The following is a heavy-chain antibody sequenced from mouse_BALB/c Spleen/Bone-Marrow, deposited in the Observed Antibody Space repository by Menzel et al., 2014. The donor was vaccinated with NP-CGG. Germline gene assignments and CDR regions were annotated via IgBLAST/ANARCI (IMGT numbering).Heavy chain of an antibody. J-gene: IGHJ3*01. Sequence: QDQLQQPGAELVKPGASVKLSCKASGYTFTSYYMYWVKQRPGQGLEWIGEINPSSGGTNFNEKVKSKATLTVDKSSSTAYMQLSSLTTEGPAVYSSPRSGPGFACWGQGTLVTVS. V-gene: IGHV1S81*02. CDR3: PRSGPGFAC. CDR2: INPSSGGT. CDR1: GYTFTSYY.